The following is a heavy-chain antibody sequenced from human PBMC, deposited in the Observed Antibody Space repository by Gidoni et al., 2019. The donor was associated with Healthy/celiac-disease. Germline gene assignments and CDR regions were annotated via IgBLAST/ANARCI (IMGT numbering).Heavy chain of an antibody. CDR3: ARVYTAMGDYYYYGMDV. Sequence: QVQLVESGGGVVQPGRSLRLSCAASGFTFSSYAMHWVRQAPGKGLEWVAVISYDGSNKYYADSVKGRFTISRDNSKNTLYLQMNSLRAEDTAVYYCARVYTAMGDYYYYGMDVWGQGTTVTVSS. D-gene: IGHD5-18*01. J-gene: IGHJ6*02. CDR2: ISYDGSNK. CDR1: GFTFSSYA. V-gene: IGHV3-30*04.